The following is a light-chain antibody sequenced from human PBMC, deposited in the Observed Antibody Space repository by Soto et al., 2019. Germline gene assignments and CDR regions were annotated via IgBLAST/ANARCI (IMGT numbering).Light chain of an antibody. CDR2: DVS. CDR1: SSDVGGYNY. Sequence: QSALTQPASVSGSPGQSITIPCTGTSSDVGGYNYVSWYQQHPGKAPKLMIYDVSNRPSGVSNRFSGSKSGNTASLTISGLQAEDEADYYCSSYTSSSTLYVFGTGTKRTVL. V-gene: IGLV2-14*01. J-gene: IGLJ1*01. CDR3: SSYTSSSTLYV.